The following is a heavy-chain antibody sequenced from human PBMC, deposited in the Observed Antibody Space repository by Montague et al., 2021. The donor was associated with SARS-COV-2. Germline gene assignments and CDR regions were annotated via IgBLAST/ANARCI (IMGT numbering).Heavy chain of an antibody. V-gene: IGHV3-30*04. J-gene: IGHJ6*02. CDR2: ISYDGSNK. CDR1: GFTFSSYA. CDR3: ARDIATLGRWLQVPWALYYYYGMDV. D-gene: IGHD5-24*01. Sequence: SLRLSCAASGFTFSSYAMHWVRQVPGKGPEWVAVISYDGSNKYYADSVKGRFTISRDNSKNTLYLQMNSLRAEDTAVYYCARDIATLGRWLQVPWALYYYYGMDVWGQGTTVTVSS.